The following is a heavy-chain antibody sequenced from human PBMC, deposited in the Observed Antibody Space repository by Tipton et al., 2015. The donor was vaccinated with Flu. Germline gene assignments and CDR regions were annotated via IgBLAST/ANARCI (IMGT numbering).Heavy chain of an antibody. CDR2: IKQDESSK. Sequence: SLRLSCAASGFTFTSYWMAWVRQAPGKGLEWVANIKQDESSKNYVDAVKGRFSISRDNAKNSLYLQMNSLRAEDTAVYYCARDVVGALDYWSQGTVVTVSS. D-gene: IGHD2-21*01. CDR1: GFTFTSYW. J-gene: IGHJ4*02. CDR3: ARDVVGALDY. V-gene: IGHV3-7*01.